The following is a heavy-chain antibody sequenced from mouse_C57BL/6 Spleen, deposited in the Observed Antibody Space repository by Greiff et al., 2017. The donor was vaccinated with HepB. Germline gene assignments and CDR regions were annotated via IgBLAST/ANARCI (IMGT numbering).Heavy chain of an antibody. CDR3: ARRRGGTVVGYFDV. CDR1: GYTFTDYN. CDR2: INPNNGGT. J-gene: IGHJ1*03. D-gene: IGHD1-1*01. Sequence: EVQLQQSGPELVKPGASVKIPCKASGYTFTDYNMDWVKQSHGKSLEWIGDINPNNGGTIYNQKFKGKATLSVDKSSSTAYMELRSLTSEDTAVYYCARRRGGTVVGYFDVWGTGTTVTVSS. V-gene: IGHV1-18*01.